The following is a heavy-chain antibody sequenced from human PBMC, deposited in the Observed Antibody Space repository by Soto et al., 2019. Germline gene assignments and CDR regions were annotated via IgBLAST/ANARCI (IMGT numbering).Heavy chain of an antibody. D-gene: IGHD5-18*01. CDR1: GVTFSRQD. CDR2: IIPIFGTP. Sequence: SVNVSCKASGVTFSRQDMRWVRQAPGQGLEWMGGIIPIFGTPQYAEKFQDRVTITADEYTSTAYMELSSLASEDTAVYYCATNTGRDGSRFDYWGHGTRVTVS. CDR3: ATNTGRDGSRFDY. V-gene: IGHV1-69*13. J-gene: IGHJ4*01.